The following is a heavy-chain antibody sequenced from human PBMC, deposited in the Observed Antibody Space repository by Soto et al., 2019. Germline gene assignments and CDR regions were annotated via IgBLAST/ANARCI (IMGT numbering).Heavy chain of an antibody. Sequence: QVQLVQSGAEVKKPGASVKVSCKASGYTFTSYGISWVRQAPGQGLEWMGWISAYNGNTNYAQKLQGRVTMTTDTSTSTAYMELRSLRSDDTAGYYCARDPPRYVVVVAAANWFDPWGQGTLVTVSS. J-gene: IGHJ5*02. CDR1: GYTFTSYG. V-gene: IGHV1-18*01. D-gene: IGHD2-15*01. CDR3: ARDPPRYVVVVAAANWFDP. CDR2: ISAYNGNT.